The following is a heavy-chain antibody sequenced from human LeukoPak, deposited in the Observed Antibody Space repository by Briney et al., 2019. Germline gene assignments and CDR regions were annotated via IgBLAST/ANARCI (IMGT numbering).Heavy chain of an antibody. CDR2: INPNSGGT. V-gene: IGHV1-2*02. D-gene: IGHD4-17*01. Sequence: ASVKVSCKASGYTFTGYYMHWVRQAPGQGLEWMGWINPNSGGTNYAQKFQGRVTMTRDTSISTAYMELSRLRSDDTAVYCCARAPLTALYGDFYYYYYMDVWGKGTTVTVSS. CDR3: ARAPLTALYGDFYYYYYMDV. CDR1: GYTFTGYY. J-gene: IGHJ6*03.